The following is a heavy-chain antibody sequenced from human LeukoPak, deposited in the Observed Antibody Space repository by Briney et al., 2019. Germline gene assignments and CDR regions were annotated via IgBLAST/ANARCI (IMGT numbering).Heavy chain of an antibody. V-gene: IGHV3-23*01. D-gene: IGHD6-19*01. Sequence: GGSLRLSCAASGFIFSSYAMSWVRQAPGKGLTWVSGISGSGGTTYYADSVKGRFTISRDNSKSTLYLQINSLRAEDTAIYYCAKDHEQWLTYFDYWGQGTLVTVSS. CDR1: GFIFSSYA. CDR2: ISGSGGTT. CDR3: AKDHEQWLTYFDY. J-gene: IGHJ4*02.